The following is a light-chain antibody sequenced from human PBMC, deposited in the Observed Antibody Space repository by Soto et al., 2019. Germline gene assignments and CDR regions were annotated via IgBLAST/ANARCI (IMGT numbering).Light chain of an antibody. Sequence: EIVMTQSPATRSVSPGERATLSCRAGQSVSSDLAWYQQKPGQAPRLLIYGESTRATGIPARFSGSGSGTEFTLTISSLQSDGFADYYCQQYNNFRTFGQGTKVEIK. CDR1: QSVSSD. CDR2: GES. CDR3: QQYNNFRT. J-gene: IGKJ1*01. V-gene: IGKV3-15*01.